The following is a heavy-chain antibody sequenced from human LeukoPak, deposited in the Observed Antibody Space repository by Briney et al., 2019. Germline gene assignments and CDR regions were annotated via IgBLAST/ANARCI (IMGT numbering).Heavy chain of an antibody. J-gene: IGHJ6*03. D-gene: IGHD6-19*01. CDR2: INTGNGNT. V-gene: IGHV1-3*04. CDR1: GYTFTSYA. Sequence: ASVKVSCKASGYTFTSYAMHWVRQAPGQRLEWMGWINTGNGNTKYSQEFQGRVTITRDTSANTAYMELSSLRSDDTAVYYCARDLRYSSGWSASGMDVWGKGTTVTISS. CDR3: ARDLRYSSGWSASGMDV.